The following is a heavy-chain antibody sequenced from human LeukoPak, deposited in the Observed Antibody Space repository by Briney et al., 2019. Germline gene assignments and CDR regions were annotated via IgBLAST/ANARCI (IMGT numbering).Heavy chain of an antibody. CDR2: IYHSGSN. V-gene: IGHV4-34*01. Sequence: PSETLSLTCAVYGGSFSGYYWSWIRQPPGKGLEWIGGIYHSGSNNYKPSLKSRVTISVDTSKNQFSLKLSSVTAADTAVYYCARGKMATIGDYYYYYMDVWGKGTTVTVSS. CDR3: ARGKMATIGDYYYYYMDV. D-gene: IGHD5-24*01. J-gene: IGHJ6*03. CDR1: GGSFSGYY.